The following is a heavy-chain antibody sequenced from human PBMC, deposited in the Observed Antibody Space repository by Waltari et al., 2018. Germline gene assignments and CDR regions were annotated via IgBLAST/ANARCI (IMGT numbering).Heavy chain of an antibody. CDR3: ATVYYDSSGSAAFDI. Sequence: QVQLVQSGAEVKTPGASVKVSCKVSGYTLTELSMHWVRQAPGKGLEWMGGFDPEDGETIYAQKFQGRVTITEDTSTDTAYMELSSLSSEDKAVYYCATVYYDSSGSAAFDIWGQGTMVTVSS. D-gene: IGHD3-22*01. CDR1: GYTLTELS. V-gene: IGHV1-24*01. CDR2: FDPEDGET. J-gene: IGHJ3*02.